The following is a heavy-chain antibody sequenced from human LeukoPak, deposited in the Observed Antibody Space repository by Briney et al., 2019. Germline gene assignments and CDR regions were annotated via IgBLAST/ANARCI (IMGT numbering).Heavy chain of an antibody. CDR2: INHSGST. D-gene: IGHD3-10*01. Sequence: SETLSLTCAVYGGSFSGYYWSWIRQPPGKGLEWIGEINHSGSTNYNPSLKSRVTISVDTSKNQFSLKLSSVTAADTAVYYCAGGQIRVPYLWGQGTLVTVSS. V-gene: IGHV4-34*01. J-gene: IGHJ4*02. CDR1: GGSFSGYY. CDR3: AGGQIRVPYL.